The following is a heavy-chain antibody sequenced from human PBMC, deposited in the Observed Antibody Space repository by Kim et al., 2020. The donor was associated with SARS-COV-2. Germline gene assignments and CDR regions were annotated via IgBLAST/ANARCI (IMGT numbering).Heavy chain of an antibody. J-gene: IGHJ6*04. CDR3: ARGPRAPSLGVSDYYYYGMDV. D-gene: IGHD3-10*01. CDR2: IYYSGST. Sequence: SETLSLTCTVSGGSISSGGYYWSWIRQHPGKGLEWIGYIYYSGSTYYNPSLKSRVTISVDTSKNQFSLKLSSVTAADTAVYYCARGPRAPSLGVSDYYYYGMDVWGEGTTVTVSS. V-gene: IGHV4-31*03. CDR1: GGSISSGGYY.